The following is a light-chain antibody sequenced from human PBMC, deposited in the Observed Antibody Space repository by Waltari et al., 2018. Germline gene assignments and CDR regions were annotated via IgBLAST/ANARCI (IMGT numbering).Light chain of an antibody. CDR3: QHYVRLPVA. Sequence: DIVLTQSPGTLSFSPGDRATLSCRASQSVRRAFAWYQQRPGQAPRLLIYDASNRATGIPDRFSGSGSGTDFSLTISRLEPEDFAVYYCQHYVRLPVAFGQGTKVEIK. V-gene: IGKV3-20*01. J-gene: IGKJ1*01. CDR1: QSVRRA. CDR2: DAS.